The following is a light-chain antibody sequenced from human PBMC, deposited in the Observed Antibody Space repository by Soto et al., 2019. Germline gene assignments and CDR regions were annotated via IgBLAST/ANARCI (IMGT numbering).Light chain of an antibody. V-gene: IGLV2-14*03. CDR1: SSDVGGYNY. CDR3: SSYTTSNTRQIV. J-gene: IGLJ1*01. CDR2: DVS. Sequence: QPVLTQPASVSGSPGQSITISCTGTSSDVGGYNYVSWYQHHPGKAPKLMIFDVSNRPSGVSNRFSGSKSGNTASLTISGLQPEDEVDYYCSSYTTSNTRQIVFGTGTKLTVL.